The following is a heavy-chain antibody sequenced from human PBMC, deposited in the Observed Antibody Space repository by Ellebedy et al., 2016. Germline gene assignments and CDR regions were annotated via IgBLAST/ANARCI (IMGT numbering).Heavy chain of an antibody. Sequence: ASVKVSCKASGGTFSSYAISWVRQAPGQGLEWMGRIIPILGIANYAQKFQGRVTITADKSTSTAYMELSSLRSEDTAVYYCARNPTGAQKPQFDYWGQGTLVTVSS. CDR2: IIPILGIA. CDR3: ARNPTGAQKPQFDY. V-gene: IGHV1-69*04. CDR1: GGTFSSYA. J-gene: IGHJ4*02. D-gene: IGHD1-14*01.